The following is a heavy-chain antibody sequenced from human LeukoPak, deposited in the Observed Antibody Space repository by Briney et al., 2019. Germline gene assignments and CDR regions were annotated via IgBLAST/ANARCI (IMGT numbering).Heavy chain of an antibody. Sequence: GGSLRLSCAASGFTVSNNYMSWVRQAPGKGLEWVSVIDNGDRTFYVDSVKGRFTISRDNSKNTLYLQMNSLRVEDTAVYYCTRIRNDYTVVDVWGRGTTATVSS. V-gene: IGHV3-53*01. CDR1: GFTVSNNY. CDR3: TRIRNDYTVVDV. CDR2: IDNGDRT. J-gene: IGHJ6*02. D-gene: IGHD4-11*01.